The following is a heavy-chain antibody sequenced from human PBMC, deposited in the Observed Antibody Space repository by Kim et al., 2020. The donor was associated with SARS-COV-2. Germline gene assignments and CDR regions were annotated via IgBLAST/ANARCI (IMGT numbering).Heavy chain of an antibody. Sequence: TPSLKRRVTISVAKSKNQFSLKLSSVTAADTAVYYCASYSLGIAVAGTDYWGQGTLVTVSS. J-gene: IGHJ4*02. CDR3: ASYSLGIAVAGTDY. V-gene: IGHV4-4*02. D-gene: IGHD6-19*01.